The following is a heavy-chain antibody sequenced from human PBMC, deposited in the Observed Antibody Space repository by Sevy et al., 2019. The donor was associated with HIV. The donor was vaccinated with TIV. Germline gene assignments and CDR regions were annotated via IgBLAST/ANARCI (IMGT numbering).Heavy chain of an antibody. D-gene: IGHD6-6*01. Sequence: ASVKVSCKASGYTFTFYDINWVRQATGQGLEWVGWMNPNSGNTGYAQKFQGRVTMTRNTSISKAYMELGSLRSEDTAVFYCARGASLYSSSIIEYDYWGQGTLVTVSS. CDR1: GYTFTFYD. CDR2: MNPNSGNT. J-gene: IGHJ4*02. V-gene: IGHV1-8*01. CDR3: ARGASLYSSSIIEYDY.